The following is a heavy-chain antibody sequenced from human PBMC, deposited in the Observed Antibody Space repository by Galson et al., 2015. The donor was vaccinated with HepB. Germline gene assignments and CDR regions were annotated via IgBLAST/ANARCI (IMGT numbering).Heavy chain of an antibody. CDR3: ARVTFEGYCSGGSCYPDH. J-gene: IGHJ4*02. Sequence: LSSYAMHWVRQAPGKGLEWVAVISFDGSNKFYADSVKGRITISKDNSKNTMYLQMNSVRPEDTAVYYCARVTFEGYCSGGSCYPDHWGQGTLVTVSS. D-gene: IGHD2-15*01. CDR2: ISFDGSNK. CDR1: LSSYA. V-gene: IGHV3-30-3*01.